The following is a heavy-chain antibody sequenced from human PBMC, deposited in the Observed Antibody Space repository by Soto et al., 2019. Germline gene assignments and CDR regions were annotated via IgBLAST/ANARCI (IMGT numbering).Heavy chain of an antibody. J-gene: IGHJ4*02. Sequence: QLQLQESGPGLVKPSETLSLTCTVSGGSISSSSFYWGWIRQSPGKGLEWIGSIYYSGRTYYNPSLKSRVSISVDTSKNQFSLNLSSVTAADTAVYYCARTYYYDSGPQNTPGTKNYWGQGTLVTVSS. V-gene: IGHV4-39*01. CDR1: GGSISSSSFY. CDR2: IYYSGRT. D-gene: IGHD3-22*01. CDR3: ARTYYYDSGPQNTPGTKNY.